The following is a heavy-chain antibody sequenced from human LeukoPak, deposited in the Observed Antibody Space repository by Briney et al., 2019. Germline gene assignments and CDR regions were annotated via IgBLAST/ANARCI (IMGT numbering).Heavy chain of an antibody. Sequence: ETPSLTCTLSVDSISTYYWSCIPDPPGKGREWIGYIYYRGSTKYNPSLKSRVTISVDTSKNQFSLRLSSVTAADTAVYYCASLTFGYNNYFDPWGQGTLVTVSS. V-gene: IGHV4-59*13. CDR3: ASLTFGYNNYFDP. CDR2: IYYRGST. CDR1: VDSISTYY. J-gene: IGHJ5*02. D-gene: IGHD5-24*01.